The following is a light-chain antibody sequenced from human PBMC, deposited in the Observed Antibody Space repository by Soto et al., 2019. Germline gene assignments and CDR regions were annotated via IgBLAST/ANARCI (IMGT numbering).Light chain of an antibody. CDR3: AAWDDTSSFV. Sequence: QSALTQPPSASGTPGQRVIISCSGGSSNIGRNTVNWYQHLPGTAPKLLIYTNEQRPSGVPDRISGSKSGTSASLAIKGPQSEDEADYYCAAWDDTSSFVFGTGTKVTVL. CDR2: TNE. V-gene: IGLV1-44*01. J-gene: IGLJ1*01. CDR1: SSNIGRNT.